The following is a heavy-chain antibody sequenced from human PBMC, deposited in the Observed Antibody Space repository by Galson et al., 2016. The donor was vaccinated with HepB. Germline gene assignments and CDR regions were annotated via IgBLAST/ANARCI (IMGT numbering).Heavy chain of an antibody. CDR2: INPNSGVT. J-gene: IGHJ4*02. V-gene: IGHV1-2*02. CDR3: ARDAKPYGDIDS. D-gene: IGHD4-17*01. CDR1: GYTFSGFY. Sequence: SVKVSCKASGYTFSGFYIHWVRQAPGQGLEWMGWINPNSGVTTYAQKFQGRVTMTRDTSISKVYMEMRSLRSDDTAMYYCARDAKPYGDIDSWGQGTLVTVSS.